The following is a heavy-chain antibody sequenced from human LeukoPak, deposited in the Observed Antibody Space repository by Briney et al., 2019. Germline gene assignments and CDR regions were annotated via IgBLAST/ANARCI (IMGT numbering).Heavy chain of an antibody. CDR2: ISGSGGST. V-gene: IGHV3-23*01. J-gene: IGHJ4*02. D-gene: IGHD5-12*01. CDR3: AKLVASG. Sequence: QPGGSLRLSCAASGFTFSNYATSWVRQAPGKGLEWVSGISGSGGSTNYADSVKGRFTISRDNSKNTMYLQMNSLRAEDTAVYYCAKLVASGWGQGTLVTVSS. CDR1: GFTFSNYA.